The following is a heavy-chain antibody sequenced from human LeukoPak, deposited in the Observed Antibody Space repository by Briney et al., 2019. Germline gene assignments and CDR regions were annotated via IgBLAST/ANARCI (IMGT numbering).Heavy chain of an antibody. CDR2: IVVGSGNT. Sequence: SVKVSCKASGFTFTSSAVQWVRQARGQRLEWIGWIVVGSGNTNYAQKFQERVTITRDMSTSTAYMELSSLRSDDTAVYYCARAARKNYYDSSGHFDYWGQGTMVTVSS. J-gene: IGHJ4*02. CDR1: GFTFTSSA. D-gene: IGHD3-22*01. V-gene: IGHV1-58*01. CDR3: ARAARKNYYDSSGHFDY.